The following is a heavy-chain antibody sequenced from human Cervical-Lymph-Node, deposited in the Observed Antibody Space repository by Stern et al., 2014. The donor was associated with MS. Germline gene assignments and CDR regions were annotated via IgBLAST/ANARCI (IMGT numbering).Heavy chain of an antibody. D-gene: IGHD6-19*01. J-gene: IGHJ4*02. V-gene: IGHV4-39*01. CDR1: GGSVSSSSHY. CDR2: MYYAGNP. Sequence: VHLVESGPGLLKPSETLSLTCTVSGGSVSSSSHYWAWIRQPPGKWLEWLGSMYYAGNPYYTPSLRSRVTLSVDTSKNQVSLNLISVTAADTAVYYCARALPQSSGIGVSYYFDYWGQGALVTVSS. CDR3: ARALPQSSGIGVSYYFDY.